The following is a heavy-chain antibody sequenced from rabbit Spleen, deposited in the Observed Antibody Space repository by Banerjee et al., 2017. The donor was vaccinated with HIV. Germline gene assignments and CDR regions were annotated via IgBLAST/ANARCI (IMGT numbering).Heavy chain of an antibody. CDR1: GIDFSRGYD. D-gene: IGHD1-1*01. CDR3: ARDLVAVIGWNFSL. V-gene: IGHV1S40*01. J-gene: IGHJ4*01. Sequence: GASLTLTCKASGIDFSRGYDMCWVRLAPGKGLEWIGCVFTGNVKTYYASWAKGRFIMSRTSSTKVTLQMTSLTAADTATYFCARDLVAVIGWNFSLWGPGTLVTVS. CDR2: VFTGNVKT.